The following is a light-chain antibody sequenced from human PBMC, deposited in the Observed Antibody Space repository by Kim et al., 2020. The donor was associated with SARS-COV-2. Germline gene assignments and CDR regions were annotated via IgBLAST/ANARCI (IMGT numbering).Light chain of an antibody. J-gene: IGKJ4*01. CDR2: DVS. CDR3: QQHATWPPALT. Sequence: PGERATLACRASQSINIDVAWYQQKPGRAPRLLIYDVSKRVSGVPARFSGSGSGIDFALTINGLEPEDFAVYYCQQHATWPPALTFGGGTKVDIK. CDR1: QSINID. V-gene: IGKV3-11*01.